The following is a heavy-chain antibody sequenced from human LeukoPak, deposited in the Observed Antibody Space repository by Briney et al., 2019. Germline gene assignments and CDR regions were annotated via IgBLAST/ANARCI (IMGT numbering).Heavy chain of an antibody. CDR2: IYSGGST. CDR3: ARDLTLNGMDV. V-gene: IGHV3-66*01. D-gene: IGHD3-16*01. Sequence: PGGSLGLSCAASGFTVSSNYMSWVRQAPGKGLEWVSVIYSGGSTYYADSVKGRFTISRDNSKNTLYLQMNSLRAEDTAVYYCARDLTLNGMDVWGQGTTVTVSS. CDR1: GFTVSSNY. J-gene: IGHJ6*02.